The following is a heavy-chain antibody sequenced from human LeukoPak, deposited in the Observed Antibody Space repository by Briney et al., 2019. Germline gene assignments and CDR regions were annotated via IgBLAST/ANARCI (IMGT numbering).Heavy chain of an antibody. J-gene: IGHJ4*02. CDR3: ARDWSGTLYSYYLDY. V-gene: IGHV1-69*13. CDR1: GGTFSSYA. D-gene: IGHD1-7*01. CDR2: IIPIFGTA. Sequence: GASVKVSCKASGGTFSSYAISWVRQAPGQGLEWMGGIIPIFGTANYAQKFQGRVTITADESTSTAYMELSSLRSEDTAVYYCARDWSGTLYSYYLDYWGQGTLVTVSS.